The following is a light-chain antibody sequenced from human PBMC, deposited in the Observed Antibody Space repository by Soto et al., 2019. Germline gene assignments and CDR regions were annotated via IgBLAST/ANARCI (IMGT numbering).Light chain of an antibody. V-gene: IGKV3-20*01. Sequence: EIVLTQSPGTLSLSPGERATLSCRASQSVSSSYLAWYQQKTGQAPRLLIYGASSRATGIPDRFSGSGSGKDFTLTICRLEPEDLAVYYCQQYGSSPWTFGQGTKVEIK. CDR1: QSVSSSY. CDR3: QQYGSSPWT. CDR2: GAS. J-gene: IGKJ1*01.